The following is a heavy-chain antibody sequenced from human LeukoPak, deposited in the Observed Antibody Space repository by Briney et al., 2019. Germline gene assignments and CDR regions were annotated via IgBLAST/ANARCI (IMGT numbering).Heavy chain of an antibody. D-gene: IGHD5-24*01. Sequence: SETLSLTCTVSGGSISSSSYYWGWIRQPPGKGLEWIGSIYYSGSTYYNPSLKSRVTISVDTSKNQFSLKLSSVTAADTAVYYCAREGDGYPRKTDYWGQGTLVTVSS. CDR3: AREGDGYPRKTDY. V-gene: IGHV4-39*07. CDR2: IYYSGST. CDR1: GGSISSSSYY. J-gene: IGHJ4*02.